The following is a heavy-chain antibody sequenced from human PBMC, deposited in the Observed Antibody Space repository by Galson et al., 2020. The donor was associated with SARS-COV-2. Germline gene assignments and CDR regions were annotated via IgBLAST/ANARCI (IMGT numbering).Heavy chain of an antibody. J-gene: IGHJ4*02. CDR3: AHRLTTVTTYYVDY. D-gene: IGHD4-17*01. CDR1: GFSLSTSGVG. CDR2: IYWDDDK. V-gene: IGHV2-5*02. Sequence: SGHTLVKPTQTLTLTCTFSGFSLSTSGVGVGWIRQPPGKALEWLALIYWDDDKRYSPSLKSRLTITKDTSKNQVVLTMTNMDPVDTATYYCAHRLTTVTTYYVDYWGQGALVTVSS.